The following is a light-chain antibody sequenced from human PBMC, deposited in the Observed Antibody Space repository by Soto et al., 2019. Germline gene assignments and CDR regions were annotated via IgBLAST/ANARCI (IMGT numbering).Light chain of an antibody. J-gene: IGKJ5*01. CDR2: DIS. CDR3: QQYGSSEII. V-gene: IGKV3-20*01. CDR1: QSVSSR. Sequence: EIVMNQSPGTLSLSTGERATLSCRASQSVSSRLAWYQQKPGQAPRLLIYDISSRATGIPDRFSGSVSGTDFTLTITRLEPEDFAVFYCQQYGSSEIIFGQGTRLEIK.